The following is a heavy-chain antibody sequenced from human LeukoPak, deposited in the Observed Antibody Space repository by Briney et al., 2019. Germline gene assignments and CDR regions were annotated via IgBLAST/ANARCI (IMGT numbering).Heavy chain of an antibody. Sequence: HPGGSLRLSCAASGFTFSSYAMTWVRQAPGKGLEWVSAISGSGASTYYADSVKGRFTISRDNSKNTLHLQMSSLRAEDTAVYYCAKGIVNWGKSYFDYWGQGTLVTVSS. CDR2: ISGSGAST. J-gene: IGHJ4*02. CDR3: AKGIVNWGKSYFDY. CDR1: GFTFSSYA. D-gene: IGHD7-27*01. V-gene: IGHV3-23*01.